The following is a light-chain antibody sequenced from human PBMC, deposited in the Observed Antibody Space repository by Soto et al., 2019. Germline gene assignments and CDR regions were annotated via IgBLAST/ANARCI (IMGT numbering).Light chain of an antibody. J-gene: IGKJ1*01. CDR2: KAS. Sequence: DIQMTQSPSSLSASVGDGVTITCRANQTIFTWLAWYQQKPGKAPKLLIYKASSLESGVPSRFSGSGSGTEFTLTISSLQPDDFATYYCQHYNDYPWTFGQGTKVEIK. V-gene: IGKV1-5*03. CDR3: QHYNDYPWT. CDR1: QTIFTW.